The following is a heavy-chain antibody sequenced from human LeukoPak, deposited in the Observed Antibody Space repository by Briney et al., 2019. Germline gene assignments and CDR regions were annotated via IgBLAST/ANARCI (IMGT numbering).Heavy chain of an antibody. Sequence: GGSLRLSCAASGFTFTGHTMTWLRQAPGKGLEWVSIIGGRDDRTYYADSVKGRFTISRDNPKNTLYLQMNSLRAEDTAVYFCAKRGVVIRVILVGFHKEAYYFDSWGQGALVTVSS. CDR2: IGGRDDRT. CDR1: GFTFTGHT. V-gene: IGHV3-23*01. CDR3: AKRGVVIRVILVGFHKEAYYFDS. J-gene: IGHJ4*02. D-gene: IGHD3-22*01.